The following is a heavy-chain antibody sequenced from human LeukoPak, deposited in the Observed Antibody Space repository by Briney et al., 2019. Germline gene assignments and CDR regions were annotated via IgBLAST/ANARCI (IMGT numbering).Heavy chain of an antibody. V-gene: IGHV4-39*07. Sequence: SETLSHTRTLSGGSISSSSYYWGWIRHPPGKGVEWVGSIYYSGSTYYNPSLKSRVTISVDTSKHHFSLNMRSVSAADTAVCLCVREYAALMTTVVVWGRGTLVTVSS. D-gene: IGHD4-23*01. CDR2: IYYSGST. J-gene: IGHJ2*01. CDR1: GGSISSSSYY. CDR3: VREYAALMTTVVV.